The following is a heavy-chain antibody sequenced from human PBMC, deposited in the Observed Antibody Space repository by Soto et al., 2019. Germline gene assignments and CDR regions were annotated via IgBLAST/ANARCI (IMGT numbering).Heavy chain of an antibody. CDR1: GFTFSSYA. CDR2: ISGSGGST. D-gene: IGHD6-19*01. Sequence: EVQLLESGGGLVQPGGSLRLSCAASGFTFSSYAMTWVRQAPGKGLEWVSVISGSGGSTYYADSVKGRFTISRDNSKNTLYLQMNSLRPEDTAVYYCASRSSGWYFDYWGQGTLVTVYS. CDR3: ASRSSGWYFDY. J-gene: IGHJ4*02. V-gene: IGHV3-23*01.